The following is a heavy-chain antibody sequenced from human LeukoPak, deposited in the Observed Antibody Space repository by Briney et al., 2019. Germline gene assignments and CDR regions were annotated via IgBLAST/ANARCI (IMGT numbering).Heavy chain of an antibody. CDR1: GFTFDDYA. Sequence: GGSLRLSCAASGFTFDDYAMHWVRQAPGKGLEWVSLISWDGGSTYYADSVKGRFTISRDNSKNSLYPQMNSLRAEDTALYYCAKEGEGYSYGYWGQGTLVTVSS. D-gene: IGHD5-18*01. CDR2: ISWDGGST. V-gene: IGHV3-43D*03. CDR3: AKEGEGYSYGY. J-gene: IGHJ4*02.